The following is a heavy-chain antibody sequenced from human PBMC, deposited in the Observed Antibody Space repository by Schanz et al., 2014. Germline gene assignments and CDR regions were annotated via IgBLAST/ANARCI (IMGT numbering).Heavy chain of an antibody. V-gene: IGHV3-11*05. J-gene: IGHJ4*02. Sequence: QVQLVESGGGLVKPGGSLRLSCAASGFTFSDYYMSWIRQAPGKGLEWVSYISSSGSYTNYADSVKGRFTTSRDNGKKSMYLQMSSLKTEDTAVYYCVRLDVHDYWGQGTLVTVSS. CDR3: VRLDVHDY. D-gene: IGHD3-16*01. CDR2: ISSSGSYT. CDR1: GFTFSDYY.